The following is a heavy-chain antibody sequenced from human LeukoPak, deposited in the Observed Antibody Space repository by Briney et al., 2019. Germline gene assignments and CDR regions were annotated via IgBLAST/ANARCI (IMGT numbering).Heavy chain of an antibody. CDR3: TTLTVATNFDY. CDR2: TRHDGNNR. J-gene: IGHJ4*02. V-gene: IGHV3-30*02. Sequence: PGGSLRLSCVASGFSFRTYGMHWVRQAPGKGLEWVAFTRHDGNNRYYADSVKGRFTISRDNTKNSLYLQMNRLRAEDTAIYYCTTLTVATNFDYWGQGTLVTVSS. CDR1: GFSFRTYG. D-gene: IGHD5-12*01.